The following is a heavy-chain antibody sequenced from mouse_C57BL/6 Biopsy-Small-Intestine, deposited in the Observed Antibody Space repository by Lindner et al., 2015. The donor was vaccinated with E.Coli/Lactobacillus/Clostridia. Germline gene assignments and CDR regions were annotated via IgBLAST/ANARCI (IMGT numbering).Heavy chain of an antibody. V-gene: IGHV1-82*01. J-gene: IGHJ1*03. D-gene: IGHD2-5*01. CDR1: GYAFSSSW. Sequence: VQLQESGPELVKPGASVKISCKTSGYAFSSSWMNWVKQRPGKGLEWIGRIYPGDGDTSYNGRFKGKATLTADKSSSTAYMHLSSLTSEDSAVYFCARSYYSNWYFDVWGTGTTVTVSS. CDR2: IYPGDGDT. CDR3: ARSYYSNWYFDV.